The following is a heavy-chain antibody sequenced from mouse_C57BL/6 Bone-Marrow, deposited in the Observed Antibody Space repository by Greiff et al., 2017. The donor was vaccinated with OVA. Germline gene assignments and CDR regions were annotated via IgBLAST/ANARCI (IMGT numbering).Heavy chain of an antibody. Sequence: LVESGAELVKPGASVKISCKASGYAFSSYWMNWVKQRPGKGLEWIGQIYPGDGDTNYNGKFKGKATLTADKSSSTAYMQLSSLTSEDSAVYFCASGEATMVIAYWGQGTLVTVSA. CDR2: IYPGDGDT. CDR3: ASGEATMVIAY. D-gene: IGHD2-1*01. CDR1: GYAFSSYW. J-gene: IGHJ3*01. V-gene: IGHV1-80*01.